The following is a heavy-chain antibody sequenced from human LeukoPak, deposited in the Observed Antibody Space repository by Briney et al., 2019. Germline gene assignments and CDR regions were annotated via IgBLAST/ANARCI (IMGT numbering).Heavy chain of an antibody. D-gene: IGHD6-6*01. CDR1: GFTFSSYA. Sequence: PGGSLRLSCAASGFTFSSYAMSWVRQAPGKGLEWVSAISGSGGSTYYADSVKGRFTISRDNSKNTLYLQMNSLRAEDTAVYYCAKGSIAARLSTYYYYYMDVWGKGTTVTASS. V-gene: IGHV3-23*01. CDR3: AKGSIAARLSTYYYYYMDV. J-gene: IGHJ6*03. CDR2: ISGSGGST.